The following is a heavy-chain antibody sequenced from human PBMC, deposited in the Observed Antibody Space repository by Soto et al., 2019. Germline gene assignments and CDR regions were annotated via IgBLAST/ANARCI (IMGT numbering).Heavy chain of an antibody. CDR3: AREDIVVVPAAIRRYYYGMDV. CDR2: ISAYNGNT. Sequence: ASVKVSCKASGYTFTSYGISWVRQAPGQGLEWMGWISAYNGNTNYAQKLQGRVTMTTDTSTSTAYMELRSLRSDDTAVYYCAREDIVVVPAAIRRYYYGMDVWGKGTTVTVSS. J-gene: IGHJ6*04. V-gene: IGHV1-18*01. D-gene: IGHD2-2*02. CDR1: GYTFTSYG.